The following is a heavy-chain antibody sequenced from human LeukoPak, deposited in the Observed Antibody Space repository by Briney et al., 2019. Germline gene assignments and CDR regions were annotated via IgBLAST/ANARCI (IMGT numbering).Heavy chain of an antibody. CDR1: GYTFTNYA. Sequence: GASVKVSCKASGYTFTNYAMNWVRQAPGQGLEWMGWINPNSGGTNYAQKFQGRVTMTRDTSISTAYMELSRLRSDDTAVYYCARDGIAVAGPFDYWGQGTLVTVPS. D-gene: IGHD6-19*01. V-gene: IGHV1-2*02. J-gene: IGHJ4*02. CDR2: INPNSGGT. CDR3: ARDGIAVAGPFDY.